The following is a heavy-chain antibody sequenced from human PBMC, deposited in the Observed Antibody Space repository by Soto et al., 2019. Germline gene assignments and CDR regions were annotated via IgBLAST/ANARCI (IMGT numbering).Heavy chain of an antibody. D-gene: IGHD6-13*01. V-gene: IGHV4-34*01. J-gene: IGHJ5*02. Sequence: QVQLQQWGAGLLKPSETLSLTCAVYGGSFSGYYWSWIRQPPGKGLEWIGEINHSGSTNYRPSHKSRVTISVDTPQNQFSLKLSSVTAADTAVYYCARGRPPPIAAAGTPNWFDPWGQGTLVTVSS. CDR2: INHSGST. CDR3: ARGRPPPIAAAGTPNWFDP. CDR1: GGSFSGYY.